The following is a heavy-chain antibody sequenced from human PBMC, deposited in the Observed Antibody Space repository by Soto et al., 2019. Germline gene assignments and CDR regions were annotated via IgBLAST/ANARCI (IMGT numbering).Heavy chain of an antibody. CDR1: GGTFSSYA. CDR2: IIPIFGTA. J-gene: IGHJ6*02. D-gene: IGHD3-3*01. V-gene: IGHV1-69*13. CDR3: ARDVEGYDFWSGPYYYYGMDV. Sequence: SVKVSCKASGGTFSSYAISWVRQAPGQGLEWMGGIIPIFGTANYAQKFQGRVTITADESTSTAYMELSSLRSEDTAVYYCARDVEGYDFWSGPYYYYGMDVWGQGTTVIVSS.